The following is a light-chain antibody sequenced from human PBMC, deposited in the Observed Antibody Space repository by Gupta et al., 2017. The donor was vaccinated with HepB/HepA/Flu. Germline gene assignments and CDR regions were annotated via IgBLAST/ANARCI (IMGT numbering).Light chain of an antibody. Sequence: EIVMTQSPATLSVSPGERATLSCRASQSVSSNLAWYQQKPGQAPRLLIYGASTRATGFPARFSGSGSGTEFTLTISSRQSEDFAVYYCQHENNCPCIFGQGTKLEIK. CDR2: GAS. CDR1: QSVSSN. J-gene: IGKJ2*02. V-gene: IGKV3-15*01. CDR3: QHENNCPCI.